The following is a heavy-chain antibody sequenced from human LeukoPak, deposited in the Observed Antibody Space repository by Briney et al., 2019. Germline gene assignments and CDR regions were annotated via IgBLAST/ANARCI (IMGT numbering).Heavy chain of an antibody. Sequence: SETLSLTCAVYGGSFSGYYWSWIRQPPGKGLEWIGEINHSGNTNSNPSLKSRVTMSVDTSKNQFSLKLSSVTAADTAVYYCARDSGTTGEVKFDPWGQGTLVTVSS. D-gene: IGHD3-10*01. CDR2: INHSGNT. CDR1: GGSFSGYY. V-gene: IGHV4-34*01. CDR3: ARDSGTTGEVKFDP. J-gene: IGHJ5*02.